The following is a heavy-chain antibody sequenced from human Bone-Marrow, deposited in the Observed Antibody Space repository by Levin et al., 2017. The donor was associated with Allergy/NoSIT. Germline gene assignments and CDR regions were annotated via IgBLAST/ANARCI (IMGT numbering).Heavy chain of an antibody. V-gene: IGHV3-23*01. CDR1: GFTFSNYA. J-gene: IGHJ6*02. D-gene: IGHD3-9*01. CDR2: LGGVGDMT. Sequence: SCAASGFTFSNYAMTWVRQAPGKGLEWVSALGGVGDMTRYADSVKGRFTISRDNAKNSLSLQMNSLRAEDTAIYFCARDRTYGILTNYGMDVWGQGTTASVSS. CDR3: ARDRTYGILTNYGMDV.